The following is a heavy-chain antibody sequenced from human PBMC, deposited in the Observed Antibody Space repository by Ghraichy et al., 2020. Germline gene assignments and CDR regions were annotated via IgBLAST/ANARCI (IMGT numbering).Heavy chain of an antibody. J-gene: IGHJ4*02. CDR1: GYTYNTYG. Sequence: ASVKVSCKASGYTYNTYGISWVRQAPGRGLEWLGWIRTHSGLTGYAQRVQGRVTMTTDTSTSTAFMELRGLTSDDTAVYFCARDTSDYGDPIDHWGQGTLVTVSS. CDR3: ARDTSDYGDPIDH. D-gene: IGHD4-17*01. CDR2: IRTHSGLT. V-gene: IGHV1-18*01.